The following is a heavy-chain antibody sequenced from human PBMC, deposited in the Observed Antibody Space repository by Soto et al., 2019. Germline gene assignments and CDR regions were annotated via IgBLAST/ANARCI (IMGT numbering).Heavy chain of an antibody. CDR3: AKEWVYDSSGWSFDY. Sequence: QVQLVESGGGVVQPGRSLRLSCAASGFTFSSYGMHWVRQAPGKGLEWVAVISYDGSNKYYAGSVKGRFTISRDNSKNTLYLQMNSLRAEDTAVYYCAKEWVYDSSGWSFDYWGQGTLVTVSS. CDR1: GFTFSSYG. J-gene: IGHJ4*02. CDR2: ISYDGSNK. V-gene: IGHV3-30*18. D-gene: IGHD3-22*01.